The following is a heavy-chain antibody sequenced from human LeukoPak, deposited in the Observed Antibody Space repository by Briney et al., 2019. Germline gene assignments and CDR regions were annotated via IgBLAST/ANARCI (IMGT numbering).Heavy chain of an antibody. Sequence: SETLSLTCTVSGGSISSGSYYWSWIRQPAGKGLEWIGRIYTSGSTNYNPSLKSRVTISVDTSKNQFSLKLSSVTAADTAVCYCARSWSGYFTHMDVWGKGTTATVSS. J-gene: IGHJ6*03. V-gene: IGHV4-61*02. CDR1: GGSISSGSYY. CDR2: IYTSGST. CDR3: ARSWSGYFTHMDV. D-gene: IGHD3-3*01.